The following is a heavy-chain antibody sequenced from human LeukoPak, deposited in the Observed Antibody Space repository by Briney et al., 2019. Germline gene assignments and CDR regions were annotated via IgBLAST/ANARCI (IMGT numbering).Heavy chain of an antibody. J-gene: IGHJ5*02. CDR1: GGSISSRSSY. CDR3: ATYSSGFFDN. D-gene: IGHD6-19*01. V-gene: IGHV4-39*07. CDR2: IYYSGST. Sequence: SETLSLTCTVSGGSISSRSSYWAWIRQPPGTGLEWIGSIYYSGSTNYNPSLRSRVTMSVDTSMNQFSLKLTSVTAPDTAVYYCATYSSGFFDNWGQGTLVTVSS.